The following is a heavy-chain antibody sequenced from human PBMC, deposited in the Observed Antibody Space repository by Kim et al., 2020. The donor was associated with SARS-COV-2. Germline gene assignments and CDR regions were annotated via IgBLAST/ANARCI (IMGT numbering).Heavy chain of an antibody. J-gene: IGHJ4*02. CDR3: ARKRVSSGWFDY. D-gene: IGHD6-19*01. V-gene: IGHV4-4*02. CDR1: GGSISSSNW. CDR2: IYHSGST. Sequence: SETLSLTCAVYGGSISSSNWWSWVRQPPGKRLEWIGEIYHSGSTNYNPSLKSRVTISVDKSKNQFSLKLSSVTAADTAVYYCARKRVSSGWFDYWGQGTLVTVSS.